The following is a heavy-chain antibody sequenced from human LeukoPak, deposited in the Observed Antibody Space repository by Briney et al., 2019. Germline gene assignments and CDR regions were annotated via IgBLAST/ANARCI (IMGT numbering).Heavy chain of an antibody. CDR3: ASRYGSGSSSWDYYYYYYMDV. J-gene: IGHJ6*03. CDR2: IIPIFGTA. CDR1: GGTFSSYA. Sequence: SVKVSCKASGGTFSSYAISWVRQAPGQGLEWMGGIIPIFGTANYAQKFQGRVTITADESTSTAYMELNSLRSEDAAVYYCASRYGSGSSSWDYYYYYYMDVWGKGTTVTVSS. D-gene: IGHD6-13*01. V-gene: IGHV1-69*13.